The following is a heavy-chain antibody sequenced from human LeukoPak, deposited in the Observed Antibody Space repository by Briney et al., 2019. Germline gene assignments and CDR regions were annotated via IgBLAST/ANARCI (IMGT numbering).Heavy chain of an antibody. CDR1: GYSFTGYY. Sequence: ASVKVSCKASGYSFTGYYMHWMRQAPGQGLEWMGRINPNSGGTDYAQKFQGRVTMTRDTSISTVYMELSRLRSDDTAVYYCARGDYDYVWGSYRDDYWGQGTLVTVSS. V-gene: IGHV1-2*06. CDR3: ARGDYDYVWGSYRDDY. CDR2: INPNSGGT. D-gene: IGHD3-16*02. J-gene: IGHJ4*02.